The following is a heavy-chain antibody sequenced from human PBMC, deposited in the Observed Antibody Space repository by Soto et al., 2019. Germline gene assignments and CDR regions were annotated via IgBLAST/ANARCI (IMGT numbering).Heavy chain of an antibody. D-gene: IGHD3-3*01. J-gene: IGHJ6*02. V-gene: IGHV6-1*01. CDR3: ARDWGIWSGYYGYYYYGMDV. CDR2: TYYRSKWYN. CDR1: GDSVSSNSAA. Sequence: SQTLSLTCAISGDSVSSNSAAWNWIRQSPSRGLEWLGRTYYRSKWYNDYAVSVKSRITINPDTSKNQFSLQLNSVTPEDTAVYYCARDWGIWSGYYGYYYYGMDVWGQGTTVTV.